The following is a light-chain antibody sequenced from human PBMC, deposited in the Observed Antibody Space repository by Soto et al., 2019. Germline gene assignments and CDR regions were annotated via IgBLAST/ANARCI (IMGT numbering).Light chain of an antibody. Sequence: DIQMTQSPSSLSASVGDRVTITCRASQGIANYLAWYQQKPGKVPKLLIYAASTLEPGVPSRFSGSGFGTDFTLSISSLQPEDFATYYCQQYDSSSPTFGQGTKLEIK. CDR2: AAS. J-gene: IGKJ2*01. CDR1: QGIANY. CDR3: QQYDSSSPT. V-gene: IGKV1-27*01.